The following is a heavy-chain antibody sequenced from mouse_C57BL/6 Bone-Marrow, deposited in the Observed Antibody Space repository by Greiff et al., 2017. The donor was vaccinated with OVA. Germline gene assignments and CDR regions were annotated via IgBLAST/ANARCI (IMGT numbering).Heavy chain of an antibody. CDR1: GYTFTSYW. CDR3: ARWGGSSYFYYFDY. D-gene: IGHD1-1*01. V-gene: IGHV1-64*01. CDR2: IHPNSGST. J-gene: IGHJ2*01. Sequence: QVQLKQPGAELVKPGASVQLSCKASGYTFTSYWMHWVKQRPGQGLEWIGMIHPNSGSTNYNEKFKSKATLTVDKSSSTAYMQLSSLTSEDSAVYYCARWGGSSYFYYFDYWGQGTTLTVSS.